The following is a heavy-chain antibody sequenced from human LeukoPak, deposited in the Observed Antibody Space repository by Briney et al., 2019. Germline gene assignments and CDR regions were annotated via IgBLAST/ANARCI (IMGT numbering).Heavy chain of an antibody. Sequence: GASVKVSCKASGYTFTGYYMHWVRQAPGQGLEWMGWINPNSGGTNYAQKFQGRVTITRDTSISTAYMELSRLRSDDTAVYYCARGRPTYYYDSSGYYPDYWGQGTLVTVSS. CDR3: ARGRPTYYYDSSGYYPDY. CDR2: INPNSGGT. J-gene: IGHJ4*02. D-gene: IGHD3-22*01. CDR1: GYTFTGYY. V-gene: IGHV1-2*02.